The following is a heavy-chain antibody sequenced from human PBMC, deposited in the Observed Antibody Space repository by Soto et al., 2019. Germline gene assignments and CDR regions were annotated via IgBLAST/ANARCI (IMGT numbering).Heavy chain of an antibody. D-gene: IGHD6-19*01. CDR1: GGSISSYY. J-gene: IGHJ5*02. CDR2: IYYSGST. V-gene: IGHV4-59*01. Sequence: SETLSLTCTVSGGSISSYYWSWIRQPPGKGLEWIGYIYYSGSTNYNPSLKSRVTISVDTSKNQFSLKLSSVTAADTAVYYCARDRSSGWYWFDPWGQGTLVTVAS. CDR3: ARDRSSGWYWFDP.